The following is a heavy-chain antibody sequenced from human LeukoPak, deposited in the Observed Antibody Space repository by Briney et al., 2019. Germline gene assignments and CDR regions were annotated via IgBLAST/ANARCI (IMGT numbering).Heavy chain of an antibody. CDR2: ITTSGGAK. D-gene: IGHD2-15*01. CDR1: GFTFSSYS. V-gene: IGHV3-48*04. Sequence: GGSLRLSCAASGFTFSSYSMNWVRQAPGKGLEWISYITTSGGAKNYADSVKGRFTISRDNAKNSLYLQMNSLRVEDTAVYYCARGHCSGGRCYSSLYDYWGLGTLVTVSS. CDR3: ARGHCSGGRCYSSLYDY. J-gene: IGHJ4*02.